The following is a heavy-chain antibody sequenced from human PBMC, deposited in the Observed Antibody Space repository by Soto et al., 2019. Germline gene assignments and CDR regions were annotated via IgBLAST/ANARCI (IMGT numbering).Heavy chain of an antibody. V-gene: IGHV3-48*02. Sequence: GGSLRLSCAASGFTFSNFRINWSRQAPGKGLEWVSHIDGSGTAMSYVDSVKGRFTISRDNAKNSLYLEMTSLRDEDTAVYYCARQLYTVVTPQDYWGRGTLVTVSS. CDR1: GFTFSNFR. D-gene: IGHD2-21*02. CDR2: IDGSGTAM. J-gene: IGHJ4*02. CDR3: ARQLYTVVTPQDY.